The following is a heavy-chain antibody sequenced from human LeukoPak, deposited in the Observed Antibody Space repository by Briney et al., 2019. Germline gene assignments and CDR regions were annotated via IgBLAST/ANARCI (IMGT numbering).Heavy chain of an antibody. J-gene: IGHJ4*02. V-gene: IGHV3-30*02. CDR1: GFNFSNYA. CDR3: AKDGEQGDSSGYLSYYFDY. CDR2: IRHDGSNK. D-gene: IGHD3-22*01. Sequence: GGSLRLSCAASGFNFSNYAMHWVRQAPGKGLEWVAFIRHDGSNKHYADSVKGRFTISRDSSKNTLFLQMNSLRAEDTAVYYCAKDGEQGDSSGYLSYYFDYWGQGTLVTVSS.